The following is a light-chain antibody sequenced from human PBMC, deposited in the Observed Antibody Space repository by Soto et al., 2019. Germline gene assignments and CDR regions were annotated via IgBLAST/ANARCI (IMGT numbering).Light chain of an antibody. CDR2: AAS. CDR1: QGISTY. CDR3: QKYDTAPLT. Sequence: DIQMTQSPSSLSGSVGDRVTIACRASQGISTYLAWYQQKPGKVPKLLIYAASTLLSGVPSRFSGSGSGTDFTLTISSLQPEDAATYYCQKYDTAPLTFGQGTKVDIK. J-gene: IGKJ1*01. V-gene: IGKV1-27*01.